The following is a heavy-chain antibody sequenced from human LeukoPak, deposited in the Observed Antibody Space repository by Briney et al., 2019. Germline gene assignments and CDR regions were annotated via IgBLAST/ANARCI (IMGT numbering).Heavy chain of an antibody. CDR3: ARDVPGDGRPAGY. D-gene: IGHD2-2*01. J-gene: IGHJ4*02. CDR2: IDSGGRT. V-gene: IGHV3-66*01. CDR1: GFTVSNNY. Sequence: GGSLRLSCAASGFTVSNNYMNWVRQAPGKGLEWVSVIDSGGRTYYADSVRGRFTISRGNSKNTLYMQMNSLRAEDTAVYYCARDVPGDGRPAGYWGQGTLVTVSS.